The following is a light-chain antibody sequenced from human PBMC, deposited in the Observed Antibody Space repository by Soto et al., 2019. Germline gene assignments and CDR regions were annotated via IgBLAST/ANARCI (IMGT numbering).Light chain of an antibody. CDR3: TLYTRSSTVI. Sequence: QSALTQPPSVSGSPGQSVTISCTGTSSDVGTYNRVSWYQQPPGTAPKLMIYEVSNRPSGVPDRFSGSKSGNTASLTISGLQAEDEADYYCTLYTRSSTVIFGGGTKLTVL. CDR2: EVS. V-gene: IGLV2-18*01. J-gene: IGLJ2*01. CDR1: SSDVGTYNR.